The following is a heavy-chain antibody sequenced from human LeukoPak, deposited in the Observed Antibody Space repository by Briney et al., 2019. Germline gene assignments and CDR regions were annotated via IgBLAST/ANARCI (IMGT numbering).Heavy chain of an antibody. J-gene: IGHJ4*02. CDR3: AKSLAVAGFDY. Sequence: PGGSLRLSCAASGFTFNDYAVHWVRQVPGKGLEWVSGISWNSGNIGYADSVKGRFTISRDNAKNSLYLQMNSLRPEDTALYYCAKSLAVAGFDYWGQGNLVTVSS. V-gene: IGHV3-9*01. D-gene: IGHD6-19*01. CDR2: ISWNSGNI. CDR1: GFTFNDYA.